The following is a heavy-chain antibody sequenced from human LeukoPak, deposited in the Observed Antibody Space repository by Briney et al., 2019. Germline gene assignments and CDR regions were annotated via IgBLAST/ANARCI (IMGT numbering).Heavy chain of an antibody. Sequence: SVKVSCKASGGTFSSYAISWVRQAPGQGLEWKGRIIPILGIANYAQKFQGRVTITADKSTSTAYMELSSLRSEDTAVYYCARGIAMVDYWGQGTLVTVSS. J-gene: IGHJ4*02. D-gene: IGHD5-18*01. CDR3: ARGIAMVDY. CDR2: IIPILGIA. CDR1: GGTFSSYA. V-gene: IGHV1-69*04.